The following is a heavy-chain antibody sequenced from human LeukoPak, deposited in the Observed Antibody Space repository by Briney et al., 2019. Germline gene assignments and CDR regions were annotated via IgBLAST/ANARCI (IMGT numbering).Heavy chain of an antibody. CDR3: ARDNQAGYCSGGSCSSLMRFDP. CDR1: GGSISNYY. V-gene: IGHV4-59*13. J-gene: IGHJ5*02. D-gene: IGHD2-15*01. CDR2: IYYSGST. Sequence: SETLSLTCTVSGGSISNYYWSWIRQPPGKGLEWIGYIYYSGSTNYNPSLKSRVTISVDTSKNQFSLKLGSVTAADTAVYYCARDNQAGYCSGGSCSSLMRFDPWGQGTLVTVSS.